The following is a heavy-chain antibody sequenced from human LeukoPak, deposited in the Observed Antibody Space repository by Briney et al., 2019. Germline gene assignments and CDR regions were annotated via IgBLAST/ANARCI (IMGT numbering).Heavy chain of an antibody. CDR1: GFTFSSFA. CDR2: ISGSGGST. CDR3: ATSYSGRGYFDY. J-gene: IGHJ4*02. Sequence: PGGSLRLSCAASGFTFSSFAMNWVRQAPGKGLEWVSAISGSGGSTYYADSVKGRFTISRDNSKNTLYLQMNSLRAEDTAVYYCATSYSGRGYFDYWGQGTLVTVSS. D-gene: IGHD2-15*01. V-gene: IGHV3-23*01.